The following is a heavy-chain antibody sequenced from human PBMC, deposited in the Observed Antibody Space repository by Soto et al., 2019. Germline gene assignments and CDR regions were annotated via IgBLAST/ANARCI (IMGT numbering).Heavy chain of an antibody. Sequence: PSETLSLTCTVSCGSISSSSYYWGWIRQPPGKGLEWIGSIYYSGSTYYNPSLKSRVTISVDTSKNQFSLKLSSVTAADTAVYYCEGGSGSLYGMDVWGQGTTVT. CDR1: CGSISSSSYY. CDR2: IYYSGST. D-gene: IGHD3-10*01. CDR3: EGGSGSLYGMDV. V-gene: IGHV4-39*01. J-gene: IGHJ6*02.